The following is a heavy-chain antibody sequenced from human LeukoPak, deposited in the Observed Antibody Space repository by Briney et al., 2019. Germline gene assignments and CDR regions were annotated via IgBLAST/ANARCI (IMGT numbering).Heavy chain of an antibody. J-gene: IGHJ6*03. Sequence: ASVKVSCKASGGTFSSYAISWVRQAPGQGLEWMGGIIPIFGTANYAQKFQGRVTITADESTSTDYMELSSLRSEDTALYYCARMTTTGSFYYYNYIDVWGKGTTVTVSS. D-gene: IGHD4-11*01. CDR3: ARMTTTGSFYYYNYIDV. CDR1: GGTFSSYA. V-gene: IGHV1-69*13. CDR2: IIPIFGTA.